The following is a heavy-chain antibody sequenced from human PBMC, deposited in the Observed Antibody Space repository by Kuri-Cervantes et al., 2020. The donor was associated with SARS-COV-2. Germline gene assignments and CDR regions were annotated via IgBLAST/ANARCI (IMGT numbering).Heavy chain of an antibody. V-gene: IGHV4-59*11. D-gene: IGHD7-27*01. Sequence: SETLSLTCTVSGGSLSSHYLSWIRQPTGKGLEWIGYIYYSGSTNYNPSLKSRVTISVDTSKNQFSLKLSSVTAENTAGYYCARVAGDPYYFDYWGRGTLVTVSS. J-gene: IGHJ4*02. CDR1: GGSLSSHY. CDR3: ARVAGDPYYFDY. CDR2: IYYSGST.